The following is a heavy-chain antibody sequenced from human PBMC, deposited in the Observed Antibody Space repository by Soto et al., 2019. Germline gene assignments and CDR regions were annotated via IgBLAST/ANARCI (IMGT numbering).Heavy chain of an antibody. J-gene: IGHJ6*02. V-gene: IGHV1-69*12. CDR1: GGTFSSYA. CDR2: IIPIFGTA. CDR3: ASHSYGYFPHYYHGMDV. D-gene: IGHD5-18*01. Sequence: QVQLVQSGAEVKKPGSSVKVSCKASGGTFSSYASSWVRQAPGQGLEWMGGIIPIFGTANYAQKFQGRVTITEDESTSTADMELSSLRYADTALYYCASHSYGYFPHYYHGMDVWGQGTTVTVSS.